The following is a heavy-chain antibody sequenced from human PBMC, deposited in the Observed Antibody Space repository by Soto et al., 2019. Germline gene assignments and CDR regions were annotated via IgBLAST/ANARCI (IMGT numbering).Heavy chain of an antibody. CDR1: GFTFSSYA. D-gene: IGHD1-26*01. Sequence: PGGSLRLSCAASGFTFSSYAMSWVRQAPGKGLEWVSAISGSGGSTYYADSVKGRFTISRDNSKNTLYLQMNSLRAEDTAVYYCAKDFIGYNSGSYGRPYYFDYWGQGTLVTVSS. CDR2: ISGSGGST. CDR3: AKDFIGYNSGSYGRPYYFDY. V-gene: IGHV3-23*01. J-gene: IGHJ4*02.